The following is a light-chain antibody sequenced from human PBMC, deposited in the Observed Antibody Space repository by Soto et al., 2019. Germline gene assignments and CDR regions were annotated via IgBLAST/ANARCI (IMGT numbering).Light chain of an antibody. J-gene: IGLJ2*01. CDR2: YDS. Sequence: SYELTQPPSVSVAPGKTARITCGGNNIGSKSVHWYQQKPGQSPVLVIYYDSDRPSGIPERFSGSHSRQTATLTISRVEAGDEADYYCQVWDSSSDLHVVCRGGTKLTVL. CDR3: QVWDSSSDLHVV. CDR1: NIGSKS. V-gene: IGLV3-21*04.